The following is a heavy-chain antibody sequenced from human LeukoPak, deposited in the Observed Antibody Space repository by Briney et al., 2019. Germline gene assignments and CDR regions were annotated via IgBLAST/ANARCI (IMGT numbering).Heavy chain of an antibody. V-gene: IGHV3-7*01. J-gene: IGHJ4*02. Sequence: GGSLRLSCAASGFTFSNYWMTWVRQAPGKGLEWVANINQDGSEEHYMDSAKARFTISRDNAKNSLPLQMNSLRAEDTAVYYCVRDGGVSGYDLLDYWGQGTLVTVSS. CDR3: VRDGGVSGYDLLDY. D-gene: IGHD5-12*01. CDR2: INQDGSEE. CDR1: GFTFSNYW.